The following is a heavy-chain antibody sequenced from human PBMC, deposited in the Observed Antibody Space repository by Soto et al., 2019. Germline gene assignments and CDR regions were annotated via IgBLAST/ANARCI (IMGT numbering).Heavy chain of an antibody. D-gene: IGHD3-16*02. Sequence: SETVSLTCAFYVGSFSGYYWSCIRHPPGKWLEWIGEINHSGSTNYNPSLKSRVTISVDTSKNQFSLKLSSVTAADTAVYYCASGGGSYRYSGYLGQGTREKVSS. V-gene: IGHV4-34*01. J-gene: IGHJ4*02. CDR1: VGSFSGYY. CDR3: ASGGGSYRYSGY. CDR2: INHSGST.